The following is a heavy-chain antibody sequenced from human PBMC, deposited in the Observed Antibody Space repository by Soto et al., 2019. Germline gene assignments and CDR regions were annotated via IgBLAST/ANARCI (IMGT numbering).Heavy chain of an antibody. CDR2: ISPHNDRT. D-gene: IGHD6-19*01. CDR3: ARDLYYSSGRYFDHDAFDI. Sequence: ASVKVSCKASGYNFTSYGISWVRQAPGQGLEWMGWISPHNDRTKYARRFQDRVTMTTETPTSTVYMELGSLRSDDTAVYYCARDLYYSSGRYFDHDAFDIWVQGTVVTVSS. J-gene: IGHJ3*02. V-gene: IGHV1-18*01. CDR1: GYNFTSYG.